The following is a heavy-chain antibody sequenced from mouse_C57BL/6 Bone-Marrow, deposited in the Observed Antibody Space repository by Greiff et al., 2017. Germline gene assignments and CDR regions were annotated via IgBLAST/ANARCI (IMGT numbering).Heavy chain of an antibody. CDR2: IWSGGST. V-gene: IGHV2-2*01. D-gene: IGHD2-2*01. J-gene: IGHJ4*01. CDR3: ARKGHGNDRVYAMDY. Sequence: QVHVKQSGPGLVQPSQSLSITCTVSGFSLTSYGVHWVRQSPGKGLEWLGVIWSGGSTDYNAAFISRLSISKDNSKSQVFFKMNSLQADDTAIYYCARKGHGNDRVYAMDYWGQGTSVTVSS. CDR1: GFSLTSYG.